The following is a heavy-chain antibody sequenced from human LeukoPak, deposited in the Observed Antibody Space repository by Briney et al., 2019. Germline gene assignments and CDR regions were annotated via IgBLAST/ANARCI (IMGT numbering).Heavy chain of an antibody. J-gene: IGHJ4*02. CDR3: ARGRNYYGSGEIDY. CDR1: GFTFSSYA. D-gene: IGHD3-10*01. V-gene: IGHV3-30-3*01. Sequence: PGGSLRLSCAASGFTFSSYAMHWVRQAPGKGLEWVAVISYDGSNKYYADSVKGRFTISRDNSKNTLYLQMNSLRAEDTAVYYCARGRNYYGSGEIDYWGQGTLVTVPS. CDR2: ISYDGSNK.